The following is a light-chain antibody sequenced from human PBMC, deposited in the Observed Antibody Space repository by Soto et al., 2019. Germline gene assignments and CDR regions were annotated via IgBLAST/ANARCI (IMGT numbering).Light chain of an antibody. CDR2: ATS. V-gene: IGKV3-20*01. CDR3: QQYGGSPRALS. CDR1: QTVGTDF. Sequence: EIVLTQSPDTLSLSPGERPTLSCRASQTVGTDFLVWYQQKIGQPPRLLIYATSRRATGIPDRFSGSGSGTDFTLTISRLEPEDFAVYYCQQYGGSPRALSFGGGTRVESK. J-gene: IGKJ4*01.